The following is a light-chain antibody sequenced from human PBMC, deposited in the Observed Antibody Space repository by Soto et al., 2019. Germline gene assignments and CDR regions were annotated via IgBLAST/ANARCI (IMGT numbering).Light chain of an antibody. CDR2: GNS. V-gene: IGLV1-40*01. CDR1: SSNIGAGYD. Sequence: QSVLTQPPSVSGAPGQRVTISCTGSSSNIGAGYDVHWYQQLPGTAPKLLIYGNSNRPSGVPDRFSGSKSRTSASLAITGLQAEDDSDYYCQAYDSSLSGYVFGTGTKVTVL. J-gene: IGLJ1*01. CDR3: QAYDSSLSGYV.